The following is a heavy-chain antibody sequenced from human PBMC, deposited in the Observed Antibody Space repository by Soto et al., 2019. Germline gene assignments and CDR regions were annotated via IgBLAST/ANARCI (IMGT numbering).Heavy chain of an antibody. D-gene: IGHD5-12*01. CDR1: GGIFSAHA. CDR3: ARDQAGKVYDDSDY. V-gene: IGHV1-69*01. Sequence: QVQLVQSGAEVKKPGSSVKVSCKPSGGIFSAHAFSWVRQAPGQGLEWMGGVIPIFGTANYAQKFQGRVKSTADESTSTAYMEVTRLTSEDTAVYYCARDQAGKVYDDSDYWGQGTRVSVSS. J-gene: IGHJ4*02. CDR2: VIPIFGTA.